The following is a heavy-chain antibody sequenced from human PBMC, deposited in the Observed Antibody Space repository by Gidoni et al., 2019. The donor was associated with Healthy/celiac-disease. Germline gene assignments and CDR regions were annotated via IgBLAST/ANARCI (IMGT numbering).Heavy chain of an antibody. J-gene: IGHJ4*02. CDR3: ARGFCSGGSCYSPYGDYETGVLSY. V-gene: IGHV1-46*01. Sequence: QVQLVQSGAEVKKPGASVKVSCKASGYTFTSYYMHWVRQAPGQGLEWMGIINPSGGSTSYAQKFQGRVTMTRDTSTSTVYMELSSLRSEDTAVYYCARGFCSGGSCYSPYGDYETGVLSYWGQGTLVTVSS. CDR1: GYTFTSYY. D-gene: IGHD2-15*01. CDR2: INPSGGST.